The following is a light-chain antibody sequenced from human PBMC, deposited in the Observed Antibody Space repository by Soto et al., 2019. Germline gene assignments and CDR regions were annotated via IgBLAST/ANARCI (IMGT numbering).Light chain of an antibody. J-gene: IGKJ5*01. V-gene: IGKV3-11*01. CDR2: GAS. CDR1: QTISNY. Sequence: EIVLTQSPATLSLSPGERATHSCRASQTISNYLAWYQQKPGQAPRLLIYGASKRATGIPARFSGSGSGTDFTLTISSLEPEDFAVYYCQQRSNWLITFGQGTRLEIK. CDR3: QQRSNWLIT.